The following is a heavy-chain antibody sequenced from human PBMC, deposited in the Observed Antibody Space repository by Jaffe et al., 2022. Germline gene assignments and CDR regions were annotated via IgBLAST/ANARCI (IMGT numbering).Heavy chain of an antibody. CDR3: ARVGGLRYFDWSLSGTSEGGVFDY. CDR1: GFTFSSYE. J-gene: IGHJ4*02. D-gene: IGHD3-9*01. CDR2: ISSSGSTI. Sequence: EVQLVESGGGLVQPGGSLRLSCAASGFTFSSYEMNWVRQAPGKGLEWVSYISSSGSTIYYADSVKGRFTISRDNAKNSLYLQMNSLRAEDTAVYYCARVGGLRYFDWSLSGTSEGGVFDYWGQGTLVTVSS. V-gene: IGHV3-48*03.